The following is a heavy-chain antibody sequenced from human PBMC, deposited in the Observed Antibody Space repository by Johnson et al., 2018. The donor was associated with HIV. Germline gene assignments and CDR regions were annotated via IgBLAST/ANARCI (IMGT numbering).Heavy chain of an antibody. CDR1: GFTFDDYA. CDR3: ARDQYGTSDDDAFDI. CDR2: SSWNSGSM. D-gene: IGHD6-6*01. V-gene: IGHV3-9*01. Sequence: EVQLVESGGGVVQPGRSLRLSCAASGFTFDDYAMHWVRQAPGKGLEWVSGSSWNSGSMGYADSVKGRFTISRENAKNSRYLQMNSLRAEDTALYYCARDQYGTSDDDAFDIWGQGTMVTVSS. J-gene: IGHJ3*02.